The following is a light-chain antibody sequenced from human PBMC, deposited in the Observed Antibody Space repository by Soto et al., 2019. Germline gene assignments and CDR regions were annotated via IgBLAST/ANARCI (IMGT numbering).Light chain of an antibody. Sequence: QSALTQPASVSGSPGQSITISCTGTSSDVGSYNLVSWYQQHPGKVPKLMIYEVNKRPSGVSNRFSGSKSGNTASLTISGLQAEDEADYYCCSYAGTSTYVVFGGGTKVTVL. CDR3: CSYAGTSTYVV. CDR2: EVN. V-gene: IGLV2-23*02. J-gene: IGLJ2*01. CDR1: SSDVGSYNL.